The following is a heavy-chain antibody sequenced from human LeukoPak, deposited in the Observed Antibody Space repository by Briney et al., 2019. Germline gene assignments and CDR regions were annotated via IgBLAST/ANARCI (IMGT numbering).Heavy chain of an antibody. CDR2: IYHSGSP. CDR1: GGSISSNNW. J-gene: IGHJ4*02. D-gene: IGHD4-23*01. V-gene: IGHV4-4*02. CDR3: ARAPMTTVVTLFDY. Sequence: SGTLSLTCAVSGGSISSNNWWGWVRQPPGKGLEWIGEIYHSGSPNYNPSLKSRVTISVDKSRNHFSLNLSSVTAADTAVYYCARAPMTTVVTLFDYWGQGTLVTVSS.